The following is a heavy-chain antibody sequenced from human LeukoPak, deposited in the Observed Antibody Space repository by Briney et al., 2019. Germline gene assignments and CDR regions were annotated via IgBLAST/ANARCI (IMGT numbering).Heavy chain of an antibody. D-gene: IGHD3-10*01. CDR3: ARQKGNYGSGSYRKYYFDY. CDR2: INHSGST. J-gene: IGHJ4*02. V-gene: IGHV4-34*01. CDR1: GGSFSGYY. Sequence: PPETLSLTCAVYGGSFSGYYWSWIRQPPGKGLEWIGEINHSGSTNYNPSLKSRVTISVDTSKNQFSLKLSSVTAADTAVYYCARQKGNYGSGSYRKYYFDYWGQGTLVTVSS.